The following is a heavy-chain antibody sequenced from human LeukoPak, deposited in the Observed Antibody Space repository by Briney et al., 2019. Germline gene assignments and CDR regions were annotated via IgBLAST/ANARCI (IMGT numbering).Heavy chain of an antibody. CDR1: GYTFTSYA. Sequence: ASVKVSCKASGYTFTSYAMNWVRQAPGQGLEWMGWINTNTGNPTYAQGFTGRFVFSLDTSVSTAYLQISSLKAEDTAVYYCARDLLKYYYGSASSHDAFDIWDQGTMVTVSS. CDR3: ARDLLKYYYGSASSHDAFDI. CDR2: INTNTGNP. V-gene: IGHV7-4-1*02. D-gene: IGHD3-10*01. J-gene: IGHJ3*02.